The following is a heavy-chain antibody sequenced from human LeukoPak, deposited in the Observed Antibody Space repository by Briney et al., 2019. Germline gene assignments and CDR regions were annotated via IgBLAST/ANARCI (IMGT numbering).Heavy chain of an antibody. V-gene: IGHV1-69*04. J-gene: IGHJ4*02. CDR1: EGTFSSYA. D-gene: IGHD7-27*01. CDR2: IIPILGIA. CDR3: ASMGTRPY. Sequence: SVKVSCKASEGTFSSYAISWVRQAPGQGLEWMGRIIPILGIANYAQKFQGRVTITADKSTSTAYMELSSLRSEDTAVCYCASMGTRPYWGQGTLVTVSS.